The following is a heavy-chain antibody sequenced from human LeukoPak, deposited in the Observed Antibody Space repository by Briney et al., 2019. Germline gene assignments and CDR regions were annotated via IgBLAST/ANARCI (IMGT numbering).Heavy chain of an antibody. CDR2: ISGSGGNT. D-gene: IGHD3-22*01. J-gene: IGHJ4*02. CDR1: GFTFSSYA. Sequence: GGSLRLSCAASGFTFSSYAMIWVRQAPGKGLEWVSGISGSGGNTYYADSVKGRFTISRDNSKNTLYLQMNSLRAEDTAVYYCAKHSYYYDGSGYSSYFDYWGQGTLVTVSS. V-gene: IGHV3-23*01. CDR3: AKHSYYYDGSGYSSYFDY.